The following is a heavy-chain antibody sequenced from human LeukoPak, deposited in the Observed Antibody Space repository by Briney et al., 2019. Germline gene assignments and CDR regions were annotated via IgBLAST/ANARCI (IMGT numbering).Heavy chain of an antibody. CDR2: INPSGGST. CDR3: ARRPSKYYDILTGYYRSEFDY. CDR1: GYTFTSYY. Sequence: ASVKVSCKASGYTFTSYYMHWVRQAPGQGLEWMGIINPSGGSTSYAQKLQGRVTMTRNTSISTAYMELSSLRSEDTAVYYCARRPSKYYDILTGYYRSEFDYWGQGTLVTVSS. J-gene: IGHJ4*02. D-gene: IGHD3-9*01. V-gene: IGHV1-46*01.